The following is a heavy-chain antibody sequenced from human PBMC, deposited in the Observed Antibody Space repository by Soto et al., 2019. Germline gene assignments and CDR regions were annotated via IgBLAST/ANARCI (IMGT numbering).Heavy chain of an antibody. D-gene: IGHD2-2*01. V-gene: IGHV5-10-1*01. J-gene: IGHJ6*04. Sequence: GESLKISCKGSGYSFTSYWISWVRQMPGKGLEWMGRIDPSDSYTNYSPSFQGHVTISADKSISTAYLQWSSLKASDTAMYYCARHCPDIVVVPSDYYYGMDVWGKGTTVTVSS. CDR2: IDPSDSYT. CDR3: ARHCPDIVVVPSDYYYGMDV. CDR1: GYSFTSYW.